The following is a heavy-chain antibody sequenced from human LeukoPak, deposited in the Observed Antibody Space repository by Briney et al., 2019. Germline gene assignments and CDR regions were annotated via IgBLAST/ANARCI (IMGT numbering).Heavy chain of an antibody. CDR3: ARTHSTSWYNLDY. D-gene: IGHD6-13*01. CDR2: IYPGDSDT. CDR1: GYRFGSYW. Sequence: GKSLKISCEGSGYRFGSYWISWVRQMPGKGLEWMGIIYPGDSDTRYSPSFQGQVTISADKSISTAYLQWSSLKASDSAIYYCARTHSTSWYNLDYWGQGTLVTISS. V-gene: IGHV5-51*01. J-gene: IGHJ4*02.